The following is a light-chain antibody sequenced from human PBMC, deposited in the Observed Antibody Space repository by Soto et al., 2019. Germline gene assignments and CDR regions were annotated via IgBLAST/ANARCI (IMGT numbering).Light chain of an antibody. V-gene: IGKV3-20*01. CDR3: QQYGRSPT. CDR2: GTS. J-gene: IGKJ1*01. Sequence: EIVLTQSPGTLSLSPGERATLSCRASQSVGSRSLAWYQQKPGQAPRVLLYGTSERATGIPDRFRGSGSGTEFTLTISRLEPEDFAVYFCQQYGRSPTFGQGTKVDIK. CDR1: QSVGSRS.